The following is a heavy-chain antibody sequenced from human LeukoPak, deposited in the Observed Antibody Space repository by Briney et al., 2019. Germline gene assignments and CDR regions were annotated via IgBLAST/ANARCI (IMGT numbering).Heavy chain of an antibody. V-gene: IGHV5-51*01. CDR3: ARHWRGYCSGSGCSAVDY. J-gene: IGHJ4*02. CDR1: GYSFTNFW. CDR2: IYPGDSDI. Sequence: GESLKISCKGFGYSFTNFWIGWVRQMPGKGLECMGVIYPGDSDIKYSPSFQGQVTISADKSISTAYLQWNSLKASDTAMYYCARHWRGYCSGSGCSAVDYWGQGTLVTVSS. D-gene: IGHD2-2*01.